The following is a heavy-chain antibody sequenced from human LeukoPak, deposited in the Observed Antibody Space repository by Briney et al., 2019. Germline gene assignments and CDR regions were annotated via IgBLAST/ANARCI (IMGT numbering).Heavy chain of an antibody. D-gene: IGHD1-26*01. CDR2: IKQDGSEK. V-gene: IGHV3-7*01. Sequence: PGGSLILSCAASGFTFSSYWMSWVRQAPGKGLEWVANIKQDGSEKYYVDSVKGRFTISRDNAKNSLYLQMNSLRAEDTAVYYCAARGSYYYFDYWGQGTLVTVSS. CDR3: AARGSYYYFDY. CDR1: GFTFSSYW. J-gene: IGHJ4*02.